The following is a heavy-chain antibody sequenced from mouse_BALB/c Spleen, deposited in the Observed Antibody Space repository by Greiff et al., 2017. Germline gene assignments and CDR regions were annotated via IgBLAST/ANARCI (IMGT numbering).Heavy chain of an antibody. J-gene: IGHJ3*01. CDR2: ISNGGGST. CDR3: AREAY. V-gene: IGHV5-12-2*01. CDR1: GFTFSSYT. Sequence: EVMLVESGGGLVQPGGSLKLSCAASGFTFSSYTMSWVRQTPEKRLEWVAYISNGGGSTYYPDTVKGRFTISRDNAKNTLYLQMSSLKSEDTAMYYCAREAYWGQGTLVTVSA.